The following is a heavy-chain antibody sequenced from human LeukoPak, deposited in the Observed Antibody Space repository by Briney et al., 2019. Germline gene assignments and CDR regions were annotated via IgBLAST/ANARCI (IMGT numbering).Heavy chain of an antibody. CDR3: ARLPGGRYSLYYFDY. Sequence: ASVKVSCKASGYTFTSFGISWVRQAPGQGLEWMGWISAYNGNTNYAQKLQGRVTMTTDTSTSTAYMELRSLRSDDTAVYYCARLPGGRYSLYYFDYWGQGTLVTVSS. V-gene: IGHV1-18*01. CDR1: GYTFTSFG. J-gene: IGHJ4*02. D-gene: IGHD1-26*01. CDR2: ISAYNGNT.